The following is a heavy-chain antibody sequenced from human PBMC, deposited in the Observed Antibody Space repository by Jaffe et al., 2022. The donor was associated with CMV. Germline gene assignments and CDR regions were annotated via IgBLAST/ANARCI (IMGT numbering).Heavy chain of an antibody. Sequence: QVQLQESGPGLVKPSETLSLTCTVSGGSISSYYWSWIRQPPGKGLEWIGYIYYSGSTNYNPSLKSRVTISVDTSKNQFSLKLSSVTAADTAVYYCARHEDCSGGSCYFQHWGQGTLVTVSS. CDR1: GGSISSYY. J-gene: IGHJ1*01. D-gene: IGHD2-15*01. CDR2: IYYSGST. V-gene: IGHV4-59*08. CDR3: ARHEDCSGGSCYFQH.